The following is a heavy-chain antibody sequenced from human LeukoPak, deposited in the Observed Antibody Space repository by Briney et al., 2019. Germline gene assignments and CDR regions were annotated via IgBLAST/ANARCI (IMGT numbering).Heavy chain of an antibody. J-gene: IGHJ4*02. CDR1: GVSISSGGYY. CDR3: ARVNYGSATKEDY. CDR2: IYYSGSA. D-gene: IGHD3-10*01. V-gene: IGHV4-31*03. Sequence: SQTLSLTCTVSGVSISSGGYYWSWIRQHPGKGLEWIGYIYYSGSAYYNPSFKSRVTISVDTSENQFSLKLSSVTAADTAVYYCARVNYGSATKEDYWGQGTLVTVSS.